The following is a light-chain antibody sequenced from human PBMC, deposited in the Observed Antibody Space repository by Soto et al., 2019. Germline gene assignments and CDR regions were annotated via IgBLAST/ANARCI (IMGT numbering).Light chain of an antibody. Sequence: QSALTQPASVSGSPGQSITISCTGTSSDVGGYNYVSWYQQHPGKDPKLMIYDVSNRPSGVSNRFSGSKSGNTASLTISGLQAEDEADYYCSSYTSSSTPGSVCGTGTKVTVL. CDR1: SSDVGGYNY. CDR2: DVS. J-gene: IGLJ1*01. V-gene: IGLV2-14*01. CDR3: SSYTSSSTPGSV.